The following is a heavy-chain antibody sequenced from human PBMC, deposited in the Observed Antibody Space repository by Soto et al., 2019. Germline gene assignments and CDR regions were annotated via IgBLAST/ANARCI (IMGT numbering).Heavy chain of an antibody. CDR1: GFTFSSYA. V-gene: IGHV3-30-3*01. CDR3: ARAPTYYDILTGWEYVYYGMDV. CDR2: ISYDGSNK. J-gene: IGHJ6*02. D-gene: IGHD3-9*01. Sequence: QVQLVESGGGVVQPGRSLRLSCAASGFTFSSYAMHWVRQAPGKGLEWVAVISYDGSNKYYADSAKGRFTISRDNSKNTLYLQMNSLRAEDTAVYYCARAPTYYDILTGWEYVYYGMDVWGQGTTVTVSS.